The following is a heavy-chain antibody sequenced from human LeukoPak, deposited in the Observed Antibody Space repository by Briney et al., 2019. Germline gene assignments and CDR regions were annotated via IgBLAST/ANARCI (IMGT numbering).Heavy chain of an antibody. D-gene: IGHD2-21*02. CDR3: TASAGRPRFDY. CDR1: GFAVRDNY. Sequence: GGSLRLSCADSGFAVRDNYMNWVRQAPGKGLEWVSVIYSGGSSYYADSVKGRFTISRDNSKNTVYLQMNSLRAEDTAVYYCTASAGRPRFDYWGQGTLVTVSS. J-gene: IGHJ4*02. V-gene: IGHV3-66*02. CDR2: IYSGGSS.